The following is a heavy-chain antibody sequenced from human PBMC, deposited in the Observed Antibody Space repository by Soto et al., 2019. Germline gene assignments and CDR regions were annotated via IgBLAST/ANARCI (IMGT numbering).Heavy chain of an antibody. J-gene: IGHJ4*02. D-gene: IGHD3-22*01. CDR2: IYYSGST. V-gene: IGHV4-59*01. CDR3: AAYYYDSSGYQGFDY. CDR1: GGSISSYY. Sequence: QVQLQESGPGLVKPSETLSLTCTVSGGSISSYYWSWIRQPPGKGLEWFGYIYYSGSTNYNPSLKSRVIISLDTSKNQFSLKLSSVTAADTAVYYCAAYYYDSSGYQGFDYWGQGTLVTVSS.